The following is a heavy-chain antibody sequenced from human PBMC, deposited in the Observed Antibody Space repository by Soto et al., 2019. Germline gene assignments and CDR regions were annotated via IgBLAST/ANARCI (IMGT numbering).Heavy chain of an antibody. CDR3: AKDLTRQLAYWLDP. CDR1: GFSFTGYY. CDR2: INAHSGGT. V-gene: IGHV1-2*02. J-gene: IGHJ5*02. D-gene: IGHD6-6*01. Sequence: GASVKVSCKASGFSFTGYYIHWPRQAPGQGLEWMGWINAHSGGTEYAQKFQGRVTLTRDTSIATAYLTLTSLTSDDTALYYCAKDLTRQLAYWLDPWGQGTQVTVS.